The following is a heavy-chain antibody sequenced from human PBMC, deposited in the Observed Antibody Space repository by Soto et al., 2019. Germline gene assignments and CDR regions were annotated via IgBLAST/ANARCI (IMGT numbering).Heavy chain of an antibody. CDR3: ASQQLVHYYYGMDV. CDR2: IYYSGST. D-gene: IGHD6-13*01. CDR1: GGSISSSSCY. Sequence: SETLSLTCTVSGGSISSSSCYWGWIRQPPGKGLEWIGSIYYSGSTYYNPSLKSRVTISVDTSKNQFSLKLSSVTAADTAVYYCASQQLVHYYYGMDVWGQGTTVTVSS. J-gene: IGHJ6*02. V-gene: IGHV4-39*01.